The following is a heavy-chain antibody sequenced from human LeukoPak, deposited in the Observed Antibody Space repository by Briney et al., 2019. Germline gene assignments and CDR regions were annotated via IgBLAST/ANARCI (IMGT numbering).Heavy chain of an antibody. CDR2: ISGSGGST. CDR3: AMASSTSSGWFDP. Sequence: PGGSLRLSRAASGFTFSSYVMSWVRQAPGKGMEWVSTISGSGGSTYYADSVKGRFTISRDNSKNTLYLQMNSLRAEDMAVYYYAMASSTSSGWFDPWGQGTPVTVSS. CDR1: GFTFSSYV. J-gene: IGHJ5*02. V-gene: IGHV3-23*01. D-gene: IGHD2-2*01.